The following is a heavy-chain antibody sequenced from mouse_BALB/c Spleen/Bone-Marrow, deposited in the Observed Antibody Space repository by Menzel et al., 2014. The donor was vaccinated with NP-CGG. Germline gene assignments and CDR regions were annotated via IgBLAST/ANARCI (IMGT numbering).Heavy chain of an antibody. CDR1: GYTFSAYV. D-gene: IGHD2-4*01. J-gene: IGHJ4*01. V-gene: IGHV1-14*01. Sequence: QLQQPGPALVKPGASVKMSCKASGYTFSAYVMHWVQQKPGQGLEWIGYINPYNDGTKYNEKFKGKATLTSDKSSSTAYMELSSLTSEDSAVYYCAREGGLRRGDYYAMDYWGQGTSVTVSS. CDR2: INPYNDGT. CDR3: AREGGLRRGDYYAMDY.